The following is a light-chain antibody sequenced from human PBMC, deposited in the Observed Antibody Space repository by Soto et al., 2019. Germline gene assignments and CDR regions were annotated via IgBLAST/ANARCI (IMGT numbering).Light chain of an antibody. CDR2: DVS. V-gene: IGLV2-14*01. Sequence: QSALTQPASVSGSPGQSITISCTGTSSDVGGYNYVSWYQQHPGKAPKLMIYDVSNRPSGVSNRFAGSKSGNTASLTISGHQAEDEADYYCSSYTSSSTRVFGGGTKLTV. CDR3: SSYTSSSTRV. J-gene: IGLJ2*01. CDR1: SSDVGGYNY.